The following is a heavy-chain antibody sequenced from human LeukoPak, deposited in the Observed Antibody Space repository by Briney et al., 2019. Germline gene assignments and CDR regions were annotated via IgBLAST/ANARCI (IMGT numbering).Heavy chain of an antibody. V-gene: IGHV5-51*01. CDR2: IYPGDSDT. D-gene: IGHD3-22*01. CDR1: GYSFTSYW. J-gene: IGHJ4*02. Sequence: GESLEISSKGSGYSFTSYWIGWVRQVPGKGLGWMGIIYPGDSDTRYSPSFQGQVTISADKAISTAYLQWSSLKASDTAMYYCARRGYYDSSGYYDYFDYWGQGTLVTVSS. CDR3: ARRGYYDSSGYYDYFDY.